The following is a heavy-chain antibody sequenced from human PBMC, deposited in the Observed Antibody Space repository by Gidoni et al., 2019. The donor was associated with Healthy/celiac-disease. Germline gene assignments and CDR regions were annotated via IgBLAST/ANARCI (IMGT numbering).Heavy chain of an antibody. CDR3: ARDQGATDVFTIFGVVIMGDYYGMDV. J-gene: IGHJ6*02. Sequence: QVQLVQSGAEVKKPGASVKVSCKASGYTFTGYYMHWVRQAPGQGLEWLGWINPTSGGTNYAQKFQGRVTMTRDTSISTAYMELSRLRSDDTAVYYCARDQGATDVFTIFGVVIMGDYYGMDVWGQGTTVTVSS. V-gene: IGHV1-2*02. CDR2: INPTSGGT. CDR1: GYTFTGYY. D-gene: IGHD3-3*01.